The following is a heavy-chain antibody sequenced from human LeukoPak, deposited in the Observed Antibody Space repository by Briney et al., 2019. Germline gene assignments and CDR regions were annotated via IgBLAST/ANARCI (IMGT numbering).Heavy chain of an antibody. V-gene: IGHV7-4-1*02. J-gene: IGHJ4*02. CDR2: IDTTTGNP. CDR1: GYPFSAHV. CDR3: VRGTPTPGMDY. Sequence: ASVKVSCKASGYPFSAHVLNWVRQAPGQGLEWMGNIDTTTGNPRYAQDFTGRFVFSLDTSVSTAYLQITSLKADDTAAYYCVRGTPTPGMDYWGQGTQATVSS. D-gene: IGHD3-10*01.